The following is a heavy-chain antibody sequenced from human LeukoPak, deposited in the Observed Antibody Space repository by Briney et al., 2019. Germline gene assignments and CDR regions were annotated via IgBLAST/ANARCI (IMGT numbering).Heavy chain of an antibody. Sequence: ASVKVSCKASGYTFTTYVIIWVRQAPGQGLEWMGWINPNSGGTNYAQKFQGRVTMTRDTSISTAYVELRRLRSDDTAVYYCARALGAAAAGYWGQGTLVTVSS. CDR1: GYTFTTYV. J-gene: IGHJ4*02. CDR3: ARALGAAAAGY. D-gene: IGHD6-13*01. V-gene: IGHV1-2*02. CDR2: INPNSGGT.